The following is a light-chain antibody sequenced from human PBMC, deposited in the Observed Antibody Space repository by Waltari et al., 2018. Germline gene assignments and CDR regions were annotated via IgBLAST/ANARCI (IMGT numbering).Light chain of an antibody. CDR2: DVS. J-gene: IGLJ2*01. CDR3: SSKTSSSTVL. Sequence: QSALTQPASVSGSPGESITISFTGTSSDVGGYACVSWYQHHRDKVPKLLIFDVSHRPSGASDRFSGSKSGNTASLTIAGLQAGDEADYYCSSKTSSSTVLFGGGTKLTVL. V-gene: IGLV2-14*03. CDR1: SSDVGGYAC.